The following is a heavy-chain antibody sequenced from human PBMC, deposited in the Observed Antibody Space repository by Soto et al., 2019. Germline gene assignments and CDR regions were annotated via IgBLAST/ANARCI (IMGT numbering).Heavy chain of an antibody. CDR2: IGTAGDT. D-gene: IGHD6-19*01. Sequence: EVQLVESGGGLVQPGGSLRLSCAASGFTFSSYDMHWVRQATGKGLEWVSAIGTAGDTYYPGSVKGRFTISRENAKNSLYLQMNSLRAEDTAVYYCARSSSGWPRPYHYGMDVWGQGTTVTVSS. CDR1: GFTFSSYD. CDR3: ARSSSGWPRPYHYGMDV. V-gene: IGHV3-13*01. J-gene: IGHJ6*02.